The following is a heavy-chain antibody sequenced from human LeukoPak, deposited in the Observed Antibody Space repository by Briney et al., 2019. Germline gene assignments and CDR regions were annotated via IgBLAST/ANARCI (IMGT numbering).Heavy chain of an antibody. CDR2: ISGSGVST. J-gene: IGHJ2*01. CDR3: ARNWGLTRSRYFDL. V-gene: IGHV3-23*01. Sequence: PGGSLRLSCAASGFRFSSYAMSWVRQAPGKGLEWVSAISGSGVSTYYADSVKGRFTISRDNSKNTLYLQMNSLRAEDTAVYYCARNWGLTRSRYFDLWGRGTLVTVSS. D-gene: IGHD7-27*01. CDR1: GFRFSSYA.